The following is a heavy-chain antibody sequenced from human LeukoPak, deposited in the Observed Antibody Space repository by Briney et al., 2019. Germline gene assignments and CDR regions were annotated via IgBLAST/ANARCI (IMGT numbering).Heavy chain of an antibody. CDR3: AKDGENFDFWSGYQGDYFDY. CDR1: GFTFSSFA. V-gene: IGHV3-23*01. CDR2: ISGSGGST. Sequence: GGSLRLSCTTSGFTFSSFAMSWVRQAPGKGLEWVSGISGSGGSTYYADSVKGRFTISRDNTKNTLYLQMDNLRDEATAVYYCAKDGENFDFWSGYQGDYFDYWGQGTLVTVYS. J-gene: IGHJ4*02. D-gene: IGHD3-3*01.